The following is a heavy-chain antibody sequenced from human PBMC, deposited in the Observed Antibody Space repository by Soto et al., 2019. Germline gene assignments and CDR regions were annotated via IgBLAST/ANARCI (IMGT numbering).Heavy chain of an antibody. D-gene: IGHD1-20*01. V-gene: IGHV1-69*12. Sequence: QVQLVQSGAEVKKPGSSVKVSCKASGGTLSSYAISWVRQAPGQGLEWMGGIIPIFGTANYAQKFQGRVTITADESTSTAYMELSSLRSEDTAVYYCARARPTDYNWNVVGTMDVWGQGTTVTVSS. J-gene: IGHJ6*02. CDR2: IIPIFGTA. CDR1: GGTLSSYA. CDR3: ARARPTDYNWNVVGTMDV.